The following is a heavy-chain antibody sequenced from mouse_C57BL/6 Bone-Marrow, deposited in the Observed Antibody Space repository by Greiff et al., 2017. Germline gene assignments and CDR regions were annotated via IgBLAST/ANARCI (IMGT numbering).Heavy chain of an antibody. D-gene: IGHD1-1*01. CDR1: GFNIKDDY. CDR3: TTGGVLPLEAMGY. CDR2: IDPENGDT. J-gene: IGHJ4*01. V-gene: IGHV14-4*01. Sequence: VQLQQSGAELVRPGASVKLSCTASGFNIKDDYMHWVKQRPEQGLEWIGWIDPENGDTESASKFQGKATITADTSSNTAYLQLSSLTSEDTAVYYCTTGGVLPLEAMGYWGQGTSVTVSA.